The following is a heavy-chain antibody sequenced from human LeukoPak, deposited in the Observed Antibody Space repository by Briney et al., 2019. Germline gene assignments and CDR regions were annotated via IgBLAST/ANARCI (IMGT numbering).Heavy chain of an antibody. J-gene: IGHJ4*02. D-gene: IGHD2-15*01. V-gene: IGHV1-3*01. Sequence: ASVKVSCTASGYTFTSYAMHWVRQAPGQRLEWMGWINAGNGNTKYSQKFQGRVTITRDTSASTAYMELSSLRSEDTAVYYCAREGGPYLNRDYWGQGTLVTVSS. CDR1: GYTFTSYA. CDR3: AREGGPYLNRDY. CDR2: INAGNGNT.